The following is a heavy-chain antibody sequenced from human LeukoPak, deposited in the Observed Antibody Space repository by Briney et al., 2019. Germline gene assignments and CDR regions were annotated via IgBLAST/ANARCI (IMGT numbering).Heavy chain of an antibody. Sequence: SETLSLTCTVSGGSISSYYWSWIRQPPGKGLEWIGYIYYSGSTNYNPSLKSRVTISVDTSKNQFSLKLSSVTAADTAVYYCARPRIVGAWSDAFDIWGQGTMVTVSS. CDR2: IYYSGST. CDR1: GGSISSYY. V-gene: IGHV4-59*01. CDR3: ARPRIVGAWSDAFDI. D-gene: IGHD1-26*01. J-gene: IGHJ3*02.